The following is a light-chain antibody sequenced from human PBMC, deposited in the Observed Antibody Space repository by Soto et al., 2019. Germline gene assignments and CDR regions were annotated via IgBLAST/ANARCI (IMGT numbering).Light chain of an antibody. CDR2: RDN. V-gene: IGLV3-27*01. CDR3: NPVADNIVL. Sequence: SYELTQPSSVSVSPGQTARITCSGDLLAGKYARWFQQKPGQAPPLVIYRDNTRPSGIPERFSGTSSGTTGTLNISGARVRHGAVQYWNPVADNIVLFGGGTKLTV. J-gene: IGLJ3*02. CDR1: LLAGKY.